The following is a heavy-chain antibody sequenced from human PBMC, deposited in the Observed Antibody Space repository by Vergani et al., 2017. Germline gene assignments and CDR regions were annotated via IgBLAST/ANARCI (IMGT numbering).Heavy chain of an antibody. CDR3: AGYDYYESSGYYLNWFDP. Sequence: QVQLQESGPGLVKPSETLSLTCAVSGYPISSGYYWGWIRQPPGKGLEWIGSIYHSGSTYYNPSLKSRVTISVDPSKKQFSLKLSSVTAADTAVYYCAGYDYYESSGYYLNWFDPWGQGTLVTVSS. CDR2: IYHSGST. J-gene: IGHJ5*02. CDR1: GYPISSGYY. V-gene: IGHV4-38-2*01. D-gene: IGHD3-22*01.